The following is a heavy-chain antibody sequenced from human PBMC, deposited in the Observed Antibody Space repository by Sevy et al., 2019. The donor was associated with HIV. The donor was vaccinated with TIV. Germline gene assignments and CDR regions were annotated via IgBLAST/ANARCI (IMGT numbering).Heavy chain of an antibody. CDR2: IYFTGNT. J-gene: IGHJ4*02. Sequence: SETLSLTCSVSGGSISSYFWTWVRQSPGKGLEWIGNIYFTGNTDYSHSLKSHVPLSLDTSKCQFSLTLKSVTAADTAIYFCARDSTTRPRVLDYWGQGTLVTVSS. CDR1: GGSISSYF. D-gene: IGHD1-1*01. V-gene: IGHV4-59*01. CDR3: ARDSTTRPRVLDY.